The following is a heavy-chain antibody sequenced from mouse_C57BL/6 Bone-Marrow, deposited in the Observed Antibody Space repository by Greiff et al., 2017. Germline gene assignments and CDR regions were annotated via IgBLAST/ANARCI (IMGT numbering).Heavy chain of an antibody. Sequence: EVKLLESGGDLVKPGGSLQLSCAAPGFTFSSYGMSWVRPTPDNWLEWVATISSGGSYTYYPDSVKGRFTISRDNAKNTLYLQMSSLKSEDTAMYYWARLGSGYLAYWGQGGLVAVSA. V-gene: IGHV5-6*01. CDR3: ARLGSGYLAY. CDR1: GFTFSSYG. CDR2: ISSGGSYT. D-gene: IGHD3-2*02. J-gene: IGHJ3*01.